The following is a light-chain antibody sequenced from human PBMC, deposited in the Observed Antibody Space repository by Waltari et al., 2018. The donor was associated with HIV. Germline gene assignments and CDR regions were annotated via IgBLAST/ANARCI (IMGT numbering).Light chain of an antibody. CDR1: SSHVGGYNY. CDR3: SSYTSSSTLYVV. J-gene: IGLJ2*01. CDR2: DVS. Sequence: QSALTQPASVSGSPGQSITIPCTGTSSHVGGYNYVSWYQQHPGKAPKLMIYDVSYRPSGVSNRFSGSKSGNTASLTISGLQAEDEADYYCSSYTSSSTLYVVFGGGTKLTVL. V-gene: IGLV2-14*01.